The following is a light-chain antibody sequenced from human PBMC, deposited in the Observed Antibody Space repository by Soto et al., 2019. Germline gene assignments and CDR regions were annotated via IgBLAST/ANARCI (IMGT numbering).Light chain of an antibody. Sequence: QSALTQPASVSGSPGQSITISCTGTSSDVGGYNYVSWYQQHPGKAPKLMIYDVSNRPSGVSNRFSGSKSGNTASLTISGLQAEDEDDDYCSSYTSSSTPRWVFGGGTKLTVL. CDR1: SSDVGGYNY. J-gene: IGLJ3*02. CDR2: DVS. CDR3: SSYTSSSTPRWV. V-gene: IGLV2-14*01.